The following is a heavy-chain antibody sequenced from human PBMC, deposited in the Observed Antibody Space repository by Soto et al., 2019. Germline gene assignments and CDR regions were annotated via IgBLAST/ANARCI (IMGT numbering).Heavy chain of an antibody. Sequence: SETLSLTCTFSGDSITSNSYFLAWIRQPPGKGLEWIGSIYYSGTTYYNPSLKSRVTISVDTSKNQFSLKLSSVTAADTAVYYCASSPPTPYSGSYHTYYYYGMDVWGQGTTVTVSS. CDR1: GDSITSNSYF. CDR2: IYYSGTT. V-gene: IGHV4-39*07. CDR3: ASSPPTPYSGSYHTYYYYGMDV. D-gene: IGHD1-26*01. J-gene: IGHJ6*02.